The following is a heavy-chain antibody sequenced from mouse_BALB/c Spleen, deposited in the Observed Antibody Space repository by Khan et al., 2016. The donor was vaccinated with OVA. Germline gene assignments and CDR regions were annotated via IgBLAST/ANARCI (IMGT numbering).Heavy chain of an antibody. Sequence: MQLEESGPELVKPGASVKVSCKASGYSFTDYSMYWVKQSHGKSLEWIGYIDPNSGYTTYNQKFKDKATLTVDKSYSTAFMHLNSLTSEDSAVYYCRRGGFGGFAYWGQGTLVTVSA. CDR3: RRGGFGGFAY. CDR2: IDPNSGYT. D-gene: IGHD3-1*01. CDR1: GYSFTDYS. V-gene: IGHV1S135*01. J-gene: IGHJ3*01.